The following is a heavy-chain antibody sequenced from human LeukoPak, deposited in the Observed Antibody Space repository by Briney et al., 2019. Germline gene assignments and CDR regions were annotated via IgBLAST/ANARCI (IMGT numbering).Heavy chain of an antibody. D-gene: IGHD3-10*01. Sequence: SETLSLTCTVSGGSICSYYWSWIRQPPGKGLEWIGYIYYSGSTNYNPSLKSRVTISVDTSKNQFSLKLSSVTAADTAVYYCARMGLWFGELSTYYYYGMDVWGKGTTVTVSS. J-gene: IGHJ6*04. CDR3: ARMGLWFGELSTYYYYGMDV. CDR2: IYYSGST. V-gene: IGHV4-59*01. CDR1: GGSICSYY.